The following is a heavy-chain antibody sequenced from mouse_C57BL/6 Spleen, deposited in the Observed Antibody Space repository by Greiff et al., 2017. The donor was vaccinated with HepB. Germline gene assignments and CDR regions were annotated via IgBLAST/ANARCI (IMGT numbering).Heavy chain of an antibody. CDR3: ARNDPDAMDY. CDR2: INPNNGGT. V-gene: IGHV1-26*01. Sequence: VQLQQSGPELVKPGASVKISCKASGYTFTDYYMNWVKQSHGKSLEWIGDINPNNGGTSYNQKFKGKATLTVDKSSSTAYMELRSLTSEDSAVYYCARNDPDAMDYWGQGTSVTVSS. CDR1: GYTFTDYY. D-gene: IGHD2-3*01. J-gene: IGHJ4*01.